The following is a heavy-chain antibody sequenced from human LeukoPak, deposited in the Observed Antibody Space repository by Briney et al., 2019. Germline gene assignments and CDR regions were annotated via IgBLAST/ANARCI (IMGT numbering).Heavy chain of an antibody. CDR1: GFTFSDYY. CDR3: ASLGGATVSCYYGMDV. V-gene: IGHV3-11*01. CDR2: ISSSGSTT. Sequence: PGGSLRLSCAASGFTFSDYYMSWIRQAPGKGLEWVSYISSSGSTTYYADSVKGRFTISRDNAKNSLYLQMNSLRAEDTAVYYCASLGGATVSCYYGMDVWGQGTTVTVSS. D-gene: IGHD3-16*01. J-gene: IGHJ6*02.